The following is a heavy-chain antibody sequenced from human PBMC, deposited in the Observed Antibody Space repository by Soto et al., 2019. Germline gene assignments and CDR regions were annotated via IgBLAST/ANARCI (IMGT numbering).Heavy chain of an antibody. V-gene: IGHV1-3*01. CDR3: ARGPVRNWFDP. D-gene: IGHD3-10*01. J-gene: IGHJ5*02. CDR1: GYTFTSYA. CDR2: ISAGNGNT. Sequence: ASVKVSCKASGYTFTSYAMHWVRQAPGQRLEWMGWISAGNGNTKYSQKFQGRVTITRDTSASTAYMELSSLRSEDTAVYYCARGPVRNWFDPWGQGTLVTVYS.